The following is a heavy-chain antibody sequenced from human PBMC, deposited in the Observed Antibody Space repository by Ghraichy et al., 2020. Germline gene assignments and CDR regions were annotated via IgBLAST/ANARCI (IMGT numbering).Heavy chain of an antibody. J-gene: IGHJ5*02. Sequence: GGSLRLSCAASGFTFSSHWMTWVRQTPGKGLEWVATIEEDGSEDFYADSVRGRFIISRDNAKNSLYLQMHSLRVEDTAVYFCARVVVVATAKENWFDPWGQGTLVTVSS. CDR1: GFTFSSHW. CDR3: ARVVVVATAKENWFDP. CDR2: IEEDGSED. V-gene: IGHV3-7*01. D-gene: IGHD2-21*02.